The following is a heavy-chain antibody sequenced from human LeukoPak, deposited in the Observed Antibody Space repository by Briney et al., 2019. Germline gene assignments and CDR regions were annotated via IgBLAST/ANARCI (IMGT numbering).Heavy chain of an antibody. D-gene: IGHD2-2*02. Sequence: GGSLRLSCAASGFTVRSNYMSWVRQAPGKGLEWVSVIYSGGSTYYADSVKGRFTISRDNSKNTLYLQMNSLRAEDTAVYYCARAIQIGTDAFDIWGQGTMVTVSS. CDR2: IYSGGST. V-gene: IGHV3-53*01. J-gene: IGHJ3*02. CDR1: GFTVRSNY. CDR3: ARAIQIGTDAFDI.